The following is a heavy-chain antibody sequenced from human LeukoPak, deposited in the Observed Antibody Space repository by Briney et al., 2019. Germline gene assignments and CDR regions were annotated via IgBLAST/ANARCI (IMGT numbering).Heavy chain of an antibody. V-gene: IGHV3-66*01. J-gene: IGHJ4*02. D-gene: IGHD4-23*01. CDR2: IYSSGST. Sequence: GGSLRLSCAASRFTVSSNYMSWVRQAPGKGLEWVSFIYSSGSTYYADSVRGGFTISRDNSNNKLYLQMNSLRVEDTAVYYCVKVHLKLSFDYWGQGTLVTVSS. CDR3: VKVHLKLSFDY. CDR1: RFTVSSNY.